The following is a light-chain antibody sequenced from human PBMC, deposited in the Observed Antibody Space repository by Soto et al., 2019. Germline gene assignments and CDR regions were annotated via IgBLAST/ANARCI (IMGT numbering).Light chain of an antibody. CDR1: ESVTSSY. J-gene: IGKJ5*01. CDR3: QQRSNWPSIT. CDR2: DAS. V-gene: IGKV3-11*01. Sequence: EIVLTHSPGTLSLSPGERATLSFSASESVTSSYLAWYQQKPGQSPRLLIYDASTRAPGIPARFSGSGTGTDFTLTISSLEPEDSAVYHCQQRSNWPSITFGQGTRLEIK.